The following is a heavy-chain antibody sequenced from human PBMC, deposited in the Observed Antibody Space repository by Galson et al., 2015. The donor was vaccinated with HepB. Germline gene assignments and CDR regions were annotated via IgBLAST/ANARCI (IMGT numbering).Heavy chain of an antibody. V-gene: IGHV3-7*01. CDR2: IIEDGSEQ. CDR3: AREGRGGFDY. D-gene: IGHD4-23*01. J-gene: IGHJ4*02. Sequence: SLRLSCAASGFTFSRYWMTWVRQAPGKGLEWVANIIEDGSEQSYVDPVKGRFTISRNNAKNFLYLQMNSLRAEDTAVYYCAREGRGGFDYWGQGTLVTVSS. CDR1: GFTFSRYW.